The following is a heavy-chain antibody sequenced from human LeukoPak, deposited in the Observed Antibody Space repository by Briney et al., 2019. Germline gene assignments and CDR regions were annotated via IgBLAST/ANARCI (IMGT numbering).Heavy chain of an antibody. Sequence: GASVKVSCKASGYTSTNYAIHWVRQGPGQRLEWMGWINAGIGNTKYSQKFQGRVAITRDTSASTAYMELSSLRSEDTAVYYCARTQGVFYGGNFGAFHIWGQGTMVTVSS. CDR2: INAGIGNT. V-gene: IGHV1-3*01. CDR3: ARTQGVFYGGNFGAFHI. J-gene: IGHJ3*02. CDR1: GYTSTNYA. D-gene: IGHD4-23*01.